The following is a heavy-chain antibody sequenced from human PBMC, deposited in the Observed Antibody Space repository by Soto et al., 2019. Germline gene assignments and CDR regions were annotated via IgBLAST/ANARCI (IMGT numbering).Heavy chain of an antibody. D-gene: IGHD6-25*01. V-gene: IGHV3-23*01. CDR2: ISGGVGNT. Sequence: EVQLLESGGGLAQTGGSLRLSCTASGFSFSTYAMSWVRQAPGKGLEWVSTISGGVGNTYYADSVKGRFTVSRDNSKNTLFLQMNSLRAEDTATYYCAKVGYYNSGWFDAWGQGTLVTVSS. CDR1: GFSFSTYA. CDR3: AKVGYYNSGWFDA. J-gene: IGHJ5*02.